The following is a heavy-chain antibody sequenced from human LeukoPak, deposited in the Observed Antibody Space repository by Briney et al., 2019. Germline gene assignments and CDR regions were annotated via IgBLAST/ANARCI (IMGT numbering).Heavy chain of an antibody. Sequence: GGSLRLSCAASGFTFSSYGMHWVRQAPGKGLEWVAFIRYDGSNKYYADSVKGRFTISRDNSKNTRYLQMNSLRAEDTAVYYCAKDNLHYDFWSGYYEGGNWFDPWGQGTLVTVSS. CDR1: GFTFSSYG. CDR2: IRYDGSNK. V-gene: IGHV3-30*02. J-gene: IGHJ5*02. D-gene: IGHD3-3*01. CDR3: AKDNLHYDFWSGYYEGGNWFDP.